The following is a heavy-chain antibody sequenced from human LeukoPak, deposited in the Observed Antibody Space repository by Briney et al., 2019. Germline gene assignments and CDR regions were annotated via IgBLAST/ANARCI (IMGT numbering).Heavy chain of an antibody. J-gene: IGHJ4*02. CDR2: INSDGSST. D-gene: IGHD5-12*01. CDR1: GFTFSSYW. Sequence: GGSLRLSCAASGFTFSSYWMHWVRQAPGKGLVWVSRINSDGSSTNYADSVKGRFTISGDNAKNTLYLQMNSLRAEDTAVYYCTTEGIVATIVPDYWGQGTLVTVSS. CDR3: TTEGIVATIVPDY. V-gene: IGHV3-74*01.